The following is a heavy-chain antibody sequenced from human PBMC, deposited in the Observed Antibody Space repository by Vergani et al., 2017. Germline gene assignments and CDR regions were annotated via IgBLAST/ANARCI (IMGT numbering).Heavy chain of an antibody. CDR1: AYTFTSYG. CDR2: INAYNGNT. V-gene: IGHV1-18*01. CDR3: ARAARSSWSAHVDY. D-gene: IGHD6-13*01. Sequence: QVQLVQSGAEVKKPGASLKVSCKASAYTFTSYGISWLRQAPGQGLEWMGWINAYNGNTNYAQKLQGRVTMTTDTSTSTGYMELRSLRSDDTAVYYCARAARSSWSAHVDYWGQGTLVTVSS. J-gene: IGHJ4*02.